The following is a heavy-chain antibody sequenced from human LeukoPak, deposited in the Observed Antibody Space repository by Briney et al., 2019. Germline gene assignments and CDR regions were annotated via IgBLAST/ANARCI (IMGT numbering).Heavy chain of an antibody. V-gene: IGHV3-23*01. J-gene: IGHJ1*01. Sequence: GGSLRLSCAASGFTFSSYAMSWVRQAPGKGPEWVSAISGSGGSTYYADSVKGRFTISRDNSKDTLYLQMNSLRAEDTAVYYCAKDRIVGSGPSEYFQHWGQGTLVTVSS. D-gene: IGHD1-26*01. CDR2: ISGSGGST. CDR3: AKDRIVGSGPSEYFQH. CDR1: GFTFSSYA.